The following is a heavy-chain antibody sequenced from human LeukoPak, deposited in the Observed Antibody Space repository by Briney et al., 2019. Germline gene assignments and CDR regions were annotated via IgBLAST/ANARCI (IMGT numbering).Heavy chain of an antibody. CDR2: IWYDGSNK. J-gene: IGHJ4*02. V-gene: IGHV3-33*01. CDR1: GFTFSSYG. D-gene: IGHD5-12*01. CDR3: ARDSERYSGYDLGGSSFDY. Sequence: PGGSLRLSCAASGFTFSSYGMHWVRQAPGKGLEWVAVIWYDGSNKYYADSVKGRFTISRDNSKNTLYLQMNSLRAEDTAVYYCARDSERYSGYDLGGSSFDYWGQGTLVTVSS.